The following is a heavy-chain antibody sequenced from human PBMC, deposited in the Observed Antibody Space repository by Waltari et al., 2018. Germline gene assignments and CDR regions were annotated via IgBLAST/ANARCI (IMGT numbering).Heavy chain of an antibody. CDR3: ARWRXXQSEFDY. J-gene: IGHJ4*02. CDR2: IKEDGSXK. V-gene: IGHV3-7*01. Sequence: EVQLEESXGMLVQPGGSLRVSCXASGXPFSSHGMGWVRQAPGRGLEWVASIKEDGSXKHYVDSLXGRVXIYXDNAXXSXYLQMNNRXXEDTXVYYCARWRXXQSEFDYXGPGTLVTVXS. CDR1: GXPFSSHG. D-gene: IGHD3-3*01.